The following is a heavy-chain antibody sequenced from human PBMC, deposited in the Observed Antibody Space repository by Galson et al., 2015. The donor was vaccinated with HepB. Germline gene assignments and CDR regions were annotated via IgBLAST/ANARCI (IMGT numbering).Heavy chain of an antibody. CDR3: ARDYASSWYFNHYYGMDV. D-gene: IGHD6-13*01. CDR2: ISYVGSNK. CDR1: GFTFSSYA. J-gene: IGHJ6*02. V-gene: IGHV3-30-3*01. Sequence: SLRISCAAYGFTFSSYAMHWVRQAPGKGLEWVAVISYVGSNKYYADSVKGRFTISRDNSKNTLYLQMNSLRAEDTAVYYCARDYASSWYFNHYYGMDVWGQGTTVTVSS.